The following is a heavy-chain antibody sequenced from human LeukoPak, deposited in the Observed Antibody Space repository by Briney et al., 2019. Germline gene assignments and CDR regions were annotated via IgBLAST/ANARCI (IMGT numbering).Heavy chain of an antibody. V-gene: IGHV4-39*01. CDR3: ASVGVTHCYYGMDV. CDR2: IYYSGST. D-gene: IGHD1-26*01. J-gene: IGHJ6*02. CDR1: GGSISSSSYY. Sequence: SETLSLTCTVSGGSISSSSYYWGWIRQPPGTGLEWIGSIYYSGSTYYNPSLKSRVTISVDTSKNQFSLKLSSVTAANTAVYYCASVGVTHCYYGMDVWGQGTTVTVSS.